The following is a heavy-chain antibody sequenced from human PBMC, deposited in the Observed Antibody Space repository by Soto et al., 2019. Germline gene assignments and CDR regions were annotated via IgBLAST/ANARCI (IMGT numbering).Heavy chain of an antibody. CDR2: IKQDGSEK. J-gene: IGHJ4*02. CDR3: ARGSSAAD. V-gene: IGHV3-7*04. CDR1: GFTFSSDR. Sequence: EVQLVESGGGLVQPGGSLRLSCAASGFTFSSDRMSWVRQAPGKGLEWVANIKQDGSEKYYVDYVKGRFTISRDNAKNSLYLQMNSLRAEDTAVYFCARGSSAADWGQGTLVTVSS. D-gene: IGHD6-13*01.